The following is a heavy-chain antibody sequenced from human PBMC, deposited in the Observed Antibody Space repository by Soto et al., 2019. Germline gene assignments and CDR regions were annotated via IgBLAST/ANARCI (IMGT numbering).Heavy chain of an antibody. D-gene: IGHD6-19*01. CDR3: ARDLAVAEDAFDI. CDR2: IIPIFGKA. V-gene: IGHV1-69*13. J-gene: IGHJ3*02. CDR1: GYTFSSYG. Sequence: SVKVSCKASGYTFSSYGISWVRQAPGQGLEWMGGIIPIFGKANYAQKLQGRVTITADESTSTAYMELSSLRSEDTAVYYCARDLAVAEDAFDIWGQGTMVTVSS.